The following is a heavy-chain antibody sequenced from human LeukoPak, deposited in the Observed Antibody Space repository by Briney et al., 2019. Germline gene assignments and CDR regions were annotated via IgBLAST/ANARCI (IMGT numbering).Heavy chain of an antibody. D-gene: IGHD6-19*01. CDR3: ARGGQWLVPLSHPRGTRYYYYYMDV. V-gene: IGHV4-34*01. CDR1: GGSFSGYY. Sequence: PSETLSLTCAVYGGSFSGYYWSWIRQPPGKGLEWIGEINHSGSTNYNPSLKSRVTISVDTSKNQFSLKLSSVTAADTAVYYCARGGQWLVPLSHPRGTRYYYYYMDVWGKGTTVTVSS. J-gene: IGHJ6*03. CDR2: INHSGST.